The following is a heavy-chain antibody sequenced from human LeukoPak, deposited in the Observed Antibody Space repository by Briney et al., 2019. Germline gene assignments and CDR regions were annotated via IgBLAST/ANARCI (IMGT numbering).Heavy chain of an antibody. V-gene: IGHV3-23*01. CDR3: AKGQSASSTFDS. J-gene: IGHJ4*02. CDR1: GFTFSSHA. CDR2: IRGSSDVI. Sequence: PGGSLRLSCAASGFTFSSHAMSWVRQAPGKGLEWISLIRGSSDVIEYADSVRGRFTISRDNSKNTVSLQMNNLRAEDTAVYYCAKGQSASSTFDSWGQGTLVTVSS.